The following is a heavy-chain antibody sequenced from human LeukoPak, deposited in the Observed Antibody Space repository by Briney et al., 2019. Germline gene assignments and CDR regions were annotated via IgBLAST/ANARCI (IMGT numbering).Heavy chain of an antibody. J-gene: IGHJ6*02. Sequence: GGSLRLSCAASGFTVSSNYMSWVRQAPGKGLEWVSVIYSGGSTYYADSVKGRFTISRDNSKNTLYLQMNSLRAEDTAVYCARGRAKYSSSWYGGDYYYGMDVWGQGTTVTVSS. CDR3: ARGRAKYSSSWYGGDYYYGMDV. CDR1: GFTVSSNY. D-gene: IGHD6-13*01. CDR2: IYSGGST. V-gene: IGHV3-66*01.